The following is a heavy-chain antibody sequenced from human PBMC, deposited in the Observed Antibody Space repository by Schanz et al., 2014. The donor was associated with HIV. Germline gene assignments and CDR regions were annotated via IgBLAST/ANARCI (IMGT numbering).Heavy chain of an antibody. CDR3: ARDFGSYPRTKVPDD. J-gene: IGHJ4*02. D-gene: IGHD1-1*01. V-gene: IGHV1-69*01. CDR1: GGTLRTYV. Sequence: QLLLVQSGTEVKKPGSSVTVSCAASGGTLRTYVVNWVRQAPGQGLDWLGGISPTSGTADYEQKFQDRVTITADESTEMAYLELRSLRSEDTALYYCARDFGSYPRTKVPDDWGQGTLVIVSS. CDR2: ISPTSGTA.